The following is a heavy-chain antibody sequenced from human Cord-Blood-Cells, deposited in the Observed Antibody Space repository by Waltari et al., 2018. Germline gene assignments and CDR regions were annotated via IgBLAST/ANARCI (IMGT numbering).Heavy chain of an antibody. D-gene: IGHD1-26*01. CDR1: GGSFSGYY. CDR2: INHSGST. Sequence: QVQLQQWGAGLLKPSETLSLTCAVYGGSFSGYYWSCTRQPPGKGLEWIGEINHSGSTNYNPSLKSRVTISVDTSKNQFSLKLSSVTAADTAVYYCARVYSGSFLFDYWGQGTLVTVSS. J-gene: IGHJ4*02. V-gene: IGHV4-34*01. CDR3: ARVYSGSFLFDY.